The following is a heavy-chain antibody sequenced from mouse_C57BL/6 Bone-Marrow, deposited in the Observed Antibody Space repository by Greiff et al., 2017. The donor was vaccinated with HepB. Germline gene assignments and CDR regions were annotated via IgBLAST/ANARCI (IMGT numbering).Heavy chain of an antibody. CDR3: AREPSMVTTRDWYFDV. J-gene: IGHJ1*03. D-gene: IGHD2-9*01. Sequence: VKLMESGPGLVAPSQSLSITCTASGFSLTSYAISWVRQPPGKGLEWLGVIWTGGGTNYNSALKSRLSISKDNSKSQVFYKMNSLQTDDTARYYCAREPSMVTTRDWYFDVWGTGTTVTVSS. V-gene: IGHV2-9-1*01. CDR1: GFSLTSYA. CDR2: IWTGGGT.